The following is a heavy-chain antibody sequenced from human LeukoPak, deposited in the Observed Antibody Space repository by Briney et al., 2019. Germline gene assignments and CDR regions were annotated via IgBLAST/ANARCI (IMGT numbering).Heavy chain of an antibody. V-gene: IGHV3-7*01. CDR3: ARDRLAARRPGAFDI. J-gene: IGHJ3*02. CDR1: GFTFSSYW. Sequence: GGSLRLSCAASGFTFSSYWMSWVRQAPGKGLEWVANIKQDGSEKYYVDSVKGRFTISRDNAKNSLYLQMNSLRAEDTAVYYCARDRLAARRPGAFDIWGQGTMVTVSS. D-gene: IGHD6-6*01. CDR2: IKQDGSEK.